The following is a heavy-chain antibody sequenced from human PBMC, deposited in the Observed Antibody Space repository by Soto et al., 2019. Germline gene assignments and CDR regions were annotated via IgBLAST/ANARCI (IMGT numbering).Heavy chain of an antibody. D-gene: IGHD3-3*01. CDR3: ARGQRFHDWFDP. V-gene: IGHV4-4*07. CDR1: GGSMTIYY. CDR2: VYSSGGT. J-gene: IGHJ5*02. Sequence: SETLSLTCTVSGGSMTIYYWTLIRQPAGKGLEWIGRVYSSGGTHYNPSLKSRVTISLDTSKNQFSLRLLSVTDADTAVYFCARGQRFHDWFDPWGQGTLVTVSS.